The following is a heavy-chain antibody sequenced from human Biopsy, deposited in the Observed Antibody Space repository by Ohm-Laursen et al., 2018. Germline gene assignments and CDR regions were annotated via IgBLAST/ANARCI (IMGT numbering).Heavy chain of an antibody. CDR3: ARAKLEPVYYYYGMDV. J-gene: IGHJ6*02. CDR1: GYTFSNYG. D-gene: IGHD1-1*01. CDR2: INTENGNT. V-gene: IGHV1-18*01. Sequence: ASVKVSCKASGYTFSNYGISWVRQAPGQGLEWMGWINTENGNTIYAQNLQGRVTMTADTSTSTAYMEVTSLRSDDTAVYYCARAKLEPVYYYYGMDVWGQGTTVTVSS.